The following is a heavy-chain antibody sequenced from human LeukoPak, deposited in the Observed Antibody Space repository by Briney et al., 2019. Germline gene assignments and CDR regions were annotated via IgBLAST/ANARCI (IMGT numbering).Heavy chain of an antibody. CDR3: ARDPFSECSFDY. CDR1: GFTFRNYG. D-gene: IGHD6-25*01. J-gene: IGHJ4*02. CDR2: ISSSSTSI. V-gene: IGHV3-48*01. Sequence: GGSLRLSCAASGFTFRNYGMNWVRQAPGKGLEWVSYISSSSTSIDYADSVRGRFTISRDNARNSLYLQMNSLRAEDTAVYYCARDPFSECSFDYWGQGTLVTVSS.